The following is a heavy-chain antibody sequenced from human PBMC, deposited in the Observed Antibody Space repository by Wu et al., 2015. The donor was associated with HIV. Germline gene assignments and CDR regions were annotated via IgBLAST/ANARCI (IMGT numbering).Heavy chain of an antibody. V-gene: IGHV1-69*05. CDR1: GGTFSNFG. CDR3: ARVGYCSPGSCSSGGLDV. Sequence: QVQLVQSGAEVKKTGSPVKVSCKASGGTFSNFGINWVRQAPGQGLEWMGGIIPIFGTANYAQKFQGRVTITTDVSTDTAYMELSSLKSDDTAVYYCARVGYCSPGSCSSGGLDVWGQGTTVIVSS. J-gene: IGHJ6*02. D-gene: IGHD2-15*01. CDR2: IIPIFGTA.